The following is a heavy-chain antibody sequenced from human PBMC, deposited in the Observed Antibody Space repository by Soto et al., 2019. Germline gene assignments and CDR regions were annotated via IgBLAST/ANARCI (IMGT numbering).Heavy chain of an antibody. J-gene: IGHJ5*02. Sequence: ASVKVSCKASGGTFSSYAISWVRQATGQGLEWMGGIIPIFGTANYAQKFQGRVTSTADESTSTAYMELSSLRSEDTAVYYCARDFVDLGYCSSTSCYTGGYWFDPWGQGTLVTVSS. CDR3: ARDFVDLGYCSSTSCYTGGYWFDP. CDR2: IIPIFGTA. D-gene: IGHD2-2*02. V-gene: IGHV1-69*13. CDR1: GGTFSSYA.